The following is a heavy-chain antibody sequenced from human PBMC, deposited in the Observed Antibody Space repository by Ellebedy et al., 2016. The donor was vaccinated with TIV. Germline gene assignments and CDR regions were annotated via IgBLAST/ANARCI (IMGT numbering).Heavy chain of an antibody. CDR1: GGSFSGYS. CDR2: VDHGGST. Sequence: MPSETLSLTCAVYGGSFSGYSWSWIRQPPGRGLEWIGDVDHGGSTNYSPSLKSRVTISVDTSKNHFSLKLSSVTAADTAAYYCARNILRFLNAFEIWGQGTMVTVSS. D-gene: IGHD3-3*01. J-gene: IGHJ3*02. CDR3: ARNILRFLNAFEI. V-gene: IGHV4-34*01.